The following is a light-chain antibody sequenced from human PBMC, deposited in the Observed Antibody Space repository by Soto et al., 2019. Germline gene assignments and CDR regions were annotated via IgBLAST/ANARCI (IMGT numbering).Light chain of an antibody. CDR2: GAS. CDR3: QQYNNWLT. CDR1: ESVSSN. Sequence: EIGMTQSPATLSVSPGERATLSCRASESVSSNLAWYQQKPGQAPRLLIYGASTRATGIPARFSGSGSGTEFTLTISSLQSEDFALYYCQQYNNWLTFCGGTKVEIK. V-gene: IGKV3-15*01. J-gene: IGKJ4*01.